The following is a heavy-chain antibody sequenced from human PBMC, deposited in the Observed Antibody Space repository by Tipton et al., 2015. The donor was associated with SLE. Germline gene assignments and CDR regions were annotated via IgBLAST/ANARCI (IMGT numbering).Heavy chain of an antibody. CDR1: GFTFSTYA. J-gene: IGHJ1*01. CDR3: ARARVSEGYFQH. D-gene: IGHD6-13*01. Sequence: SLRLSCAASGFTFSTYAMHWVRQAPGKGLEHVSAISSNGGTTYYADSVKDRFTISRDNAKNSLYLQMNSLRAEDTAVYYCARARVSEGYFQHWGQGTLVTVSS. CDR2: ISSNGGTT. V-gene: IGHV3-64*02.